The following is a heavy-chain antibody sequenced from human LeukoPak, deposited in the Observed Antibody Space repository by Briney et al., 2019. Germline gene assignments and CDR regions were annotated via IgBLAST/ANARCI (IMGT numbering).Heavy chain of an antibody. Sequence: GASVKVSCKASGGTFSSYAISWVRQAPGQGLEWMGRIIPILGIANYAQKFQGRVTITADKSTSTAYMELSSLRSEDTAVYYCAGAPRIAAAGAWFDPWGQGTLVTVSS. CDR2: IIPILGIA. J-gene: IGHJ5*02. CDR3: AGAPRIAAAGAWFDP. V-gene: IGHV1-69*04. CDR1: GGTFSSYA. D-gene: IGHD6-13*01.